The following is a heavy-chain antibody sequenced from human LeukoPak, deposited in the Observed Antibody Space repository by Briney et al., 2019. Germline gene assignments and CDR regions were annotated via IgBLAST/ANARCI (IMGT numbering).Heavy chain of an antibody. V-gene: IGHV3-30-3*01. J-gene: IGHJ2*01. CDR2: ISYDGSNK. CDR1: GFTFSSYA. CDR3: ARDQARYFDL. Sequence: GGSLRLSCAASGFTFSSYAMHWVRQAPGKGLEWVAVISYDGSNKYYADSVKGRFTISRDNSKNTLYLQMNSLRAEDTAVYYCARDQARYFDLWGRGTLVTVSS.